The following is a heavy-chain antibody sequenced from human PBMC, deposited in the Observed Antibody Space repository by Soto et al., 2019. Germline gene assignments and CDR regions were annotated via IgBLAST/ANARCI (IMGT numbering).Heavy chain of an antibody. CDR2: IYYSGST. D-gene: IGHD6-19*01. Sequence: SETLSLTCTVSGGSISSYYWSWIRQPPGKGLEWIGYIYYSGSTNYNPSLKSRVTISVDTSKNQFSLKLSSVTAADTAVYYCGRDKQQWLGDYYYYGMDVWGQGTTVTVSS. CDR1: GGSISSYY. V-gene: IGHV4-59*01. J-gene: IGHJ6*02. CDR3: GRDKQQWLGDYYYYGMDV.